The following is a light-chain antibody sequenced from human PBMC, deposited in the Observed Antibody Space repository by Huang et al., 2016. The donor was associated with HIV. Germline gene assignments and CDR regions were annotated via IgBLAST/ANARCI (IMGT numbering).Light chain of an antibody. J-gene: IGKJ1*01. CDR3: QQSQNTPWT. CDR2: IAT. CDR1: QNINSN. V-gene: IGKV1-39*01. Sequence: DIQMTQSPSSLSASIGDRVTMTCRESQNINSNLNWYQQKPGKAPKLLIFIATYLASGVPSRFSGSGSGTHFTLTINGLQPEDLATYFCQQSQNTPWTFGQGSRLEIK.